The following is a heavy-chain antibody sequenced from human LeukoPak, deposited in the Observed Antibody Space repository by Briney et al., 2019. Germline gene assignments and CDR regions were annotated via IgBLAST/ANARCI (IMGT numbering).Heavy chain of an antibody. Sequence: SETLSLTCTVSGGSISSYYWSWIRQPPGRGLEWIGYIYYSGSTNYNPSLKSRVTISVDTSKNQFSLKLSSVTAAGTAVYYCARESPGVNFDYWGQGTLVTVSS. CDR2: IYYSGST. J-gene: IGHJ4*02. D-gene: IGHD2-21*01. CDR3: ARESPGVNFDY. V-gene: IGHV4-59*01. CDR1: GGSISSYY.